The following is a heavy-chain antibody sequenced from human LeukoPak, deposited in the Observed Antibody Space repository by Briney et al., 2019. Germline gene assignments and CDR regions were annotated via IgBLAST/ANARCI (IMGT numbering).Heavy chain of an antibody. V-gene: IGHV1-69*05. CDR2: IIPIFGTA. D-gene: IGHD3-22*01. CDR1: GGTFSSYA. CDR3: ARGGPSYYYDSSGYYYLDY. J-gene: IGHJ4*02. Sequence: ASVKVSCKASGGTFSSYAISWVRQAPGQGLEWMGGIIPIFGTANYAQKFQGRVTITRDTSASTAYMELSSLRSEDTAVYYCARGGPSYYYDSSGYYYLDYWGQGTLVTVSS.